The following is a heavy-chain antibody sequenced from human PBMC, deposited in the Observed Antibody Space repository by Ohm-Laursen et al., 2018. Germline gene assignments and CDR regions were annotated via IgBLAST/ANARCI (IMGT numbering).Heavy chain of an antibody. CDR1: GGSISSYY. Sequence: SETLSLTCTVSGGSISSYYWSWIRQPAGEGLEWIGYLYYSGSTYYNPSLKSRVTMSVDTSKTQFSLRLSSVTAADTAVYYCARRGSGYNYWYFDYWGQGTLVTVSS. D-gene: IGHD5-24*01. J-gene: IGHJ4*02. CDR3: ARRGSGYNYWYFDY. CDR2: LYYSGST. V-gene: IGHV4-59*04.